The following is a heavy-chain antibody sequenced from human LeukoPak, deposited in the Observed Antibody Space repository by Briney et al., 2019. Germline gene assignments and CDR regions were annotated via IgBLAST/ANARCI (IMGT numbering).Heavy chain of an antibody. CDR2: IIPIFGTA. J-gene: IGHJ6*02. CDR3: ARVGYCSSTSCLPYYYYYGMDV. V-gene: IGHV1-69*01. CDR1: GGTVSSYA. Sequence: SVKLSCKASGGTVSSYAISWVRQAPGQGLEWMGGIIPIFGTANYAQKFQGRVTITADESTSTAYMELSSLRSEDTAVYYCARVGYCSSTSCLPYYYYYGMDVWGQGTTVTVSS. D-gene: IGHD2-2*01.